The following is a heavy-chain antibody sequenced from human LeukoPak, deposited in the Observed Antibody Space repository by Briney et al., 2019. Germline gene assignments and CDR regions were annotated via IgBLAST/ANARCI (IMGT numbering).Heavy chain of an antibody. CDR1: GFTFSSYA. CDR2: ISGSGGST. J-gene: IGHJ4*02. Sequence: GGSLRLSCAASGFTFSSYAMSWVRQAPGKGLEWVSAISGSGGSTYYADSVKGRFTISRDNSKNTLYLQMNSLRAEDTAVYYCAKDHGAENDYGDYERIPVERAHYYFDYWGQGTLVTVSS. CDR3: AKDHGAENDYGDYERIPVERAHYYFDY. D-gene: IGHD4-17*01. V-gene: IGHV3-23*01.